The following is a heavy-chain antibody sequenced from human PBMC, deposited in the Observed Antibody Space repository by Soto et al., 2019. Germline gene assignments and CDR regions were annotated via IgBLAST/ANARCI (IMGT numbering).Heavy chain of an antibody. D-gene: IGHD4-17*01. J-gene: IGHJ4*02. CDR2: ISSSDINI. V-gene: IGHV3-48*01. CDR1: GFTFSSYS. Sequence: EVQLVESGGGLIQPGGSLRLSCAASGFTFSSYSMNWVRQAPGKGLEWISYISSSDINIYYADSVKGRFTISRDIAKNSLYLPMNRLRTEDTSVYYCARDYGDYVPRNDYWGQGTLVTVSS. CDR3: ARDYGDYVPRNDY.